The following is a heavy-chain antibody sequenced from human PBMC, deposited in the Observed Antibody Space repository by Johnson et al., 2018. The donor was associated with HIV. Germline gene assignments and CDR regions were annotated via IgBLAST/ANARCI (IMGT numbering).Heavy chain of an antibody. D-gene: IGHD6-13*01. Sequence: QVQLVESGGGVVQPGRSLRLSCAASGFTFSSYAMHWVRQAPGKGLEWVAVIWYDGSNKYYVDSVKGRFTISRDHAKNSLYLQMNSLRAEDTAVYYCAREPGIAAAVNEMINAFDIWGQGTMVTVSS. J-gene: IGHJ3*02. CDR1: GFTFSSYA. V-gene: IGHV3-33*08. CDR3: AREPGIAAAVNEMINAFDI. CDR2: IWYDGSNK.